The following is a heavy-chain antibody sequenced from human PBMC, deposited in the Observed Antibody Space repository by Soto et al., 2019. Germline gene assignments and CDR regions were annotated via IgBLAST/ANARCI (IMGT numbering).Heavy chain of an antibody. J-gene: IGHJ4*02. CDR2: IYYSGCP. Sequence: SETLSLTCSVSGGSISSGDHYWTWIRQPPGKGLERIGYIYYSGCPYYNPSLKSRVTISVDTSKNQFSLKLSSVTAADTAVYYCAREVPGDYFDYWGQGTLVTVSS. CDR3: AREVPGDYFDY. CDR1: GGSISSGDHY. V-gene: IGHV4-30-4*01. D-gene: IGHD3-10*01.